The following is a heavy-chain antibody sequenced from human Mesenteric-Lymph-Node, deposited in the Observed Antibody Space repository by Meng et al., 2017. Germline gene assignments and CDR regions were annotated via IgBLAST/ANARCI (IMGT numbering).Heavy chain of an antibody. CDR2: ISGSGGST. CDR1: GFTFSSYA. V-gene: IGHV3-23*01. Sequence: GGSLRLSCAASGFTFSSYAMSWVRQAPGKGLEWVSAISGSGGSTYYADSVKGRFTISRDNSKNTLYLKMNSLRAEDTAVYYCAKVYYDSSGYYYGQYFQHWGQGTLVTVSS. CDR3: AKVYYDSSGYYYGQYFQH. J-gene: IGHJ1*01. D-gene: IGHD3-22*01.